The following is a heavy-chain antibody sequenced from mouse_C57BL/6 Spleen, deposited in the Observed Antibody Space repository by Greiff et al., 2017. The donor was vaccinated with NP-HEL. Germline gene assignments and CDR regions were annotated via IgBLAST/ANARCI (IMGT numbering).Heavy chain of an antibody. V-gene: IGHV1-76*01. J-gene: IGHJ4*01. CDR2: IYPGSGNT. Sequence: LVESGAELVRPGASVKLSCKASGYTFTDYYINWVKQRPGQGLEWIARIYPGSGNTYYNEKFKGKATLTAEKSSSTAYMQLSSLTSEDSAVYFCARWNYYYGSSHPMDYWGQGTSVTVSS. CDR3: ARWNYYYGSSHPMDY. D-gene: IGHD1-1*01. CDR1: GYTFTDYY.